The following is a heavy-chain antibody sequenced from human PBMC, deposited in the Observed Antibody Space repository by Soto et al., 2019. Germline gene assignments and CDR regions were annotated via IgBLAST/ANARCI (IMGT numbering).Heavy chain of an antibody. CDR2: ISAYNGNT. CDR3: ARWNMLKAAAPGGDY. J-gene: IGHJ4*02. V-gene: IGHV1-18*01. Sequence: QVQLVQSGAEVKKPGASVKVSCKASGYTFTSYGISWVRQAPGQGLEWMGWISAYNGNTNDAQKLQGRDTMTTDTSANTAYEELRSLRSDDTGVYYCARWNMLKAAAPGGDYWGQGTLVTVSS. D-gene: IGHD3-10*02. CDR1: GYTFTSYG.